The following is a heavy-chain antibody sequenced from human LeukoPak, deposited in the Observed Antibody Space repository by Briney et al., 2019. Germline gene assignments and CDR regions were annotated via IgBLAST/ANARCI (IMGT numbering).Heavy chain of an antibody. CDR2: LYYSGST. Sequence: SETLSLTCTVSGGSISGYFWSWIRQPPGKGLELIGYLYYSGSTNYNPSLKSRVTVSVDTSKDQFSLRLSSVTAADTAVYYCASGSSGSYPNPFDYWGQGTLVTVSS. J-gene: IGHJ4*02. CDR1: GGSISGYF. D-gene: IGHD3-10*01. V-gene: IGHV4-59*08. CDR3: ASGSSGSYPNPFDY.